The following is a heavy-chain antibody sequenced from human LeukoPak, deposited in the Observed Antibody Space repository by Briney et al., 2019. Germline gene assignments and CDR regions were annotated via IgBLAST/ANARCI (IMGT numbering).Heavy chain of an antibody. CDR3: AKSQINIVVVVSATGDWFDP. J-gene: IGHJ5*02. V-gene: IGHV3-23*01. CDR2: ISGSGGST. D-gene: IGHD2-15*01. CDR1: GFTFSSYA. Sequence: GGSLRLSCAASGFTFSSYAMSWVRQAPGKGLEWVSAISGSGGSTYYADSVKGRFTISRDNSKNTLYLQMNSLRAEHTAVYYCAKSQINIVVVVSATGDWFDPWGQGTLVTVSS.